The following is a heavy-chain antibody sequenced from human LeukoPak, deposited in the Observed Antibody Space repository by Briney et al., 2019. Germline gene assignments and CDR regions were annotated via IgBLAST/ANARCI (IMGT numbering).Heavy chain of an antibody. CDR3: ARADFIDAGPYVIAP. Sequence: GASVKVSCKTSGYTFTDYYIHWVRQAPGRGLEWMGWINTKTGRTSFARTFQGRVTLTRDPSITTVYMDMAWLTSDDTAIYFCARADFIDAGPYVIAPWGQGTLVTVSS. D-gene: IGHD3-3*01. CDR1: GYTFTDYY. V-gene: IGHV1-2*02. CDR2: INTKTGRT. J-gene: IGHJ5*02.